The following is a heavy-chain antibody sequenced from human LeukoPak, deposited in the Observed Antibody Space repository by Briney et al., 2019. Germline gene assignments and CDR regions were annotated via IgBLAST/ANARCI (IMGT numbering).Heavy chain of an antibody. CDR2: IRSKAYGGTT. V-gene: IGHV3-49*04. CDR3: TRDYDILTGYYTPAVSAFDY. Sequence: PGGSLRLSCTASGFTFGDYAMSWVRQAPGKGLEWVGFIRSKAYGGTTEYAASVKGRFTISRDDSKSIAYLQMNSLKTEDTAVYYCTRDYDILTGYYTPAVSAFDYWGQGTLVTVSS. J-gene: IGHJ4*02. CDR1: GFTFGDYA. D-gene: IGHD3-9*01.